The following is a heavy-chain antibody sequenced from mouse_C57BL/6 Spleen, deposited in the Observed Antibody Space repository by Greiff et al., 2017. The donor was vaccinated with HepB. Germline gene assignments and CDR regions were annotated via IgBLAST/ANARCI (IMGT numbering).Heavy chain of an antibody. CDR3: AGIGDYYAMDY. Sequence: QVQLQQSGAELVRPGASVKLSCKASGYTFTDYYINWVKQRPGQGLEWIARIYPGSGNTYYNEKFKGKATLTAEKSSSTAYMQLRSLTSEDSAVYFCAGIGDYYAMDYWGQGTSVTVSS. CDR2: IYPGSGNT. D-gene: IGHD2-14*01. J-gene: IGHJ4*01. CDR1: GYTFTDYY. V-gene: IGHV1-76*01.